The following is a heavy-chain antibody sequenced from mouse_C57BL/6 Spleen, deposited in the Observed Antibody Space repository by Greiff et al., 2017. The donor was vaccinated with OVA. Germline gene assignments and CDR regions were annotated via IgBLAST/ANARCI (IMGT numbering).Heavy chain of an antibody. J-gene: IGHJ1*03. Sequence: QVQLQQPGAELVKPGASVKLSCKASGSIFTSYWMQWVKQRPGQGLEWVGEIDPSDSYTHYHQKFKGKATLTVDTSSSTAYMQLNSLTSEDSAVYYCARSSVDYWYFDVWDTGTTVTVAS. CDR3: ARSSVDYWYFDV. V-gene: IGHV1-50*01. CDR2: IDPSDSYT. CDR1: GSIFTSYW. D-gene: IGHD2-4*01.